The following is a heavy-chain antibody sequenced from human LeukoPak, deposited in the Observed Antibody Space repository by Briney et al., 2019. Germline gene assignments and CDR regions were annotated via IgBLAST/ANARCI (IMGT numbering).Heavy chain of an antibody. CDR2: INHSGST. CDR3: AVDQTNLAAADY. J-gene: IGHJ4*02. CDR1: GFTFSSYA. V-gene: IGHV4-34*08. Sequence: NPGGSLRLSCAASGFTFSSYAMSWVRQAPGKGLEWIGEINHSGSTNYNPSLKSRVTISVDTSKNQFSLKLSSVTAADTAVYYCAVDQTNLAAADYWGQGTLVTVSS. D-gene: IGHD6-13*01.